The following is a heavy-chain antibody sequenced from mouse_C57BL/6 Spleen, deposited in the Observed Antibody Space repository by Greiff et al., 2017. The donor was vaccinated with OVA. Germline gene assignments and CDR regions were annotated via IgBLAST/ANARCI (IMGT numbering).Heavy chain of an antibody. Sequence: EVQLQQSGAELVKPGASVKLSCTASGFNIKDYYMHWVKQRTEQGLEWIGRIDPEDGETKYAPKFQCKATITADTSSNTAYLQLSSLTSEDTAVYYCASPNSRYYGSSTLAYWGQGTLVTVSA. CDR3: ASPNSRYYGSSTLAY. J-gene: IGHJ3*01. V-gene: IGHV14-2*01. CDR2: IDPEDGET. CDR1: GFNIKDYY. D-gene: IGHD1-1*01.